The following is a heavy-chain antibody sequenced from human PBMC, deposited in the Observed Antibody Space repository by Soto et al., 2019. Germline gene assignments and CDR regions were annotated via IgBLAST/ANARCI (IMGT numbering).Heavy chain of an antibody. V-gene: IGHV1-8*01. CDR1: GYTFTSYD. CDR3: AREDVDY. J-gene: IGHJ4*02. CDR2: RNPSSGTT. Sequence: QVQLVQSGAEVKKPGASVKVSCKASGYTFTSYDINWVRQATGQGLEWLGWRNPSSGTTGYAQKFQGRVTMTRDTSTTTAYMELSSLRFEDTGVYYCAREDVDYWGQGTLITVSS.